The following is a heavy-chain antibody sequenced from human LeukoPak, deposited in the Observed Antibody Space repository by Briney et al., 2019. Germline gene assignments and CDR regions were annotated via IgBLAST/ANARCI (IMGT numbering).Heavy chain of an antibody. CDR1: GRTFSSYA. J-gene: IGHJ6*03. V-gene: IGHV1-69*13. CDR3: ARDRNAVGCSSTSCYVAYMDV. Sequence: ASVKLSRKASGRTFSSYAISWVRHAPGQGLEWMGGIIPIFCTANYEQKFQGRVTITADESTSTAYMELSSLRAEDTAVYYCARDRNAVGCSSTSCYVAYMDVWGKGTTVTISS. CDR2: IIPIFCTA. D-gene: IGHD2-2*01.